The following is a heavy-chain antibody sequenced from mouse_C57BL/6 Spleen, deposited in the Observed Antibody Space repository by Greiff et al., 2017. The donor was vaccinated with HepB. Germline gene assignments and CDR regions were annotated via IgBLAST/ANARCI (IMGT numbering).Heavy chain of an antibody. V-gene: IGHV5-6*01. CDR1: GFTFSSYG. CDR3: ARHHHGYFDV. Sequence: EVMLVESGGDLVKPGGSLKLSCAASGFTFSSYGMSWVRQTPDKRLEWVATISSGGSYTYYPDSVKGRFTISRDNAKNTLYLQMSSLKSEDQAMYYCARHHHGYFDVWGTGTTVTVSS. CDR2: ISSGGSYT. J-gene: IGHJ1*03.